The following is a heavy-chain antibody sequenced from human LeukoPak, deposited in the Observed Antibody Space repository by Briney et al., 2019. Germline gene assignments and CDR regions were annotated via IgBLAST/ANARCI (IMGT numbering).Heavy chain of an antibody. J-gene: IGHJ5*02. Sequence: SETLSLTCAVYGGSFSGYYWSWIRQPPGKGLEWIGENNHSESTNYNPSLKSRVTISVDTSKNQFSLKLSSVTAADTAVYYCARVRGYCSGGSCTARFDPGGQGTLVTVSS. D-gene: IGHD2-15*01. CDR3: ARVRGYCSGGSCTARFDP. CDR2: NNHSEST. CDR1: GGSFSGYY. V-gene: IGHV4-34*01.